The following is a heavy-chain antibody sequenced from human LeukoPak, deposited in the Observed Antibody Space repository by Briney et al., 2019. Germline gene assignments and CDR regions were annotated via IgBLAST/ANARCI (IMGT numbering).Heavy chain of an antibody. J-gene: IGHJ4*02. Sequence: SETLSLTCTVSGGSTSSSSYYWGWIRQPPGKGLGWIGSFYYSGSTYYNPSLKSRITISVDTSKNQFSLKLSSVTAADTAVYYCARLFYGDYYFDYWGQGTLVTVSS. CDR1: GGSTSSSSYY. D-gene: IGHD4-17*01. CDR3: ARLFYGDYYFDY. V-gene: IGHV4-39*01. CDR2: FYYSGST.